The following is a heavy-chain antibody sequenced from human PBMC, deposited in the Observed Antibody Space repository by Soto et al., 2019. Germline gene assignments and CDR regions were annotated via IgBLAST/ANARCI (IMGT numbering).Heavy chain of an antibody. V-gene: IGHV3-30-3*01. D-gene: IGHD6-19*01. CDR3: ARKPRPRWLVRDY. CDR2: ISYDGSNK. J-gene: IGHJ4*02. CDR1: GFTFSSYA. Sequence: GGSLRLSCAASGFTFSSYAMHWVRQAPGKGLEWVAVISYDGSNKYYADSVKGRFTISRDNSKNTLYLQMNSLRAEDTAVYYCARKPRPRWLVRDYWGQGTLVTVS.